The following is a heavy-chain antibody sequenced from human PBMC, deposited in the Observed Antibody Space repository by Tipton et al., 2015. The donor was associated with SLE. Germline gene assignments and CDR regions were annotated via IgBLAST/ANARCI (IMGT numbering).Heavy chain of an antibody. D-gene: IGHD1-14*01. V-gene: IGHV4-34*01. CDR2: INHSGST. J-gene: IGHJ3*02. Sequence: TLSLTCAVYGGSLSVYYWSWIRQPPGKGLEWIGEINHSGSTNYNPSLKSRVTISAVTSKNQFSLRVSSVTAADTAVYYCARAGTGAAWGTFDIWGPGTMVTVSS. CDR3: ARAGTGAAWGTFDI. CDR1: GGSLSVYY.